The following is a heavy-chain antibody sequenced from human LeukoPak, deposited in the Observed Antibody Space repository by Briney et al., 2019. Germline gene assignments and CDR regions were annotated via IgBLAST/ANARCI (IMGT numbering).Heavy chain of an antibody. J-gene: IGHJ4*02. V-gene: IGHV1-2*02. D-gene: IGHD6-13*01. CDR1: GYTFTGYY. CDR3: ARLDSSSWFYCDY. CDR2: INPNSGGT. Sequence: GASVKVSCKASGYTFTGYYMHWVRQAPAQGLEWMGWINPNSGGTNYAQKFQGRVTFTRNTSTSTAYMELSNLRSEDTAVYYCARLDSSSWFYCDYWGQGTLVTVSS.